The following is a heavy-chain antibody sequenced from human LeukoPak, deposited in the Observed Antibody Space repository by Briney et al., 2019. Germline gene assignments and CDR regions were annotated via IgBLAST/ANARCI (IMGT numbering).Heavy chain of an antibody. V-gene: IGHV4-34*01. CDR2: INHSGST. D-gene: IGHD1-1*01. CDR3: ASGPIGRYYFDY. J-gene: IGHJ4*02. CDR1: GGSFSGYY. Sequence: PSETLSLTCAVYGGSFSGYYWSWIRQPPGKGLEWIGEINHSGSTNYNPSLKSRVTISVDTSKNQFSLKLSSVTAADTAVYYCASGPIGRYYFDYWGQGTLVTVFS.